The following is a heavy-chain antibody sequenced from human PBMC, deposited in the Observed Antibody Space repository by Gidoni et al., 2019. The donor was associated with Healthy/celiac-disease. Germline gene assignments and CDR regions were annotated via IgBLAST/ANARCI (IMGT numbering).Heavy chain of an antibody. CDR2: IYHSGST. D-gene: IGHD1-26*01. J-gene: IGHJ4*02. CDR1: GYSISSGYY. CDR3: AMISGSYFDY. V-gene: IGHV4-38-2*02. Sequence: QVQLQESGPGLVKPSETLSLTCTVSGYSISSGYYWGWIRQPPGKGLAWIGSIYHSGSTYYNPSLKSRVTISVDTSKNQFSLKLSSVTAADTAVYYCAMISGSYFDYWGQGTLVTVSS.